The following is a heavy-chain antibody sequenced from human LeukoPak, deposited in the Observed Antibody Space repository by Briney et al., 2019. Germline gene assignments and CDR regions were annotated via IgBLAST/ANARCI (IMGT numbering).Heavy chain of an antibody. D-gene: IGHD3-10*01. J-gene: IGHJ5*02. Sequence: PGGSLRLSCAGSAFTFTNAWMAWVRQAPGKGLEWVGHIRSKAAGGTTDYATFVKGRFTIFRDDSKNRVYLQMDSLKTEDTAVYYCTTYNTYYKHWSFDPWGQGTLVTVSS. CDR2: IRSKAAGGTT. V-gene: IGHV3-15*01. CDR3: TTYNTYYKHWSFDP. CDR1: AFTFTNAW.